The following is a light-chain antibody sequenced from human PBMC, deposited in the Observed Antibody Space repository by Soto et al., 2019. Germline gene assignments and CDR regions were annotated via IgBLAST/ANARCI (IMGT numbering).Light chain of an antibody. J-gene: IGLJ1*01. CDR1: SSDVGGYNY. CDR2: TVT. Sequence: QSVLTQPRSVSGSPGQSVTISCTGTSSDVGGYNYVSWYQQHPGKAPKLMIYTVTKRPSGVPDRFSGSKSDNTASLTISGLQADDEVDYYCCSYAGSSSYVFGTGTKLTVL. CDR3: CSYAGSSSYV. V-gene: IGLV2-11*01.